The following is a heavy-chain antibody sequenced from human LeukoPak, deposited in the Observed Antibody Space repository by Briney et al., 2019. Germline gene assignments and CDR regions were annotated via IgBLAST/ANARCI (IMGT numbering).Heavy chain of an antibody. J-gene: IGHJ6*02. CDR2: ISWNSGSI. D-gene: IGHD6-25*01. CDR1: GFTFDDYA. Sequence: PGRSLRLSCAASGFTFDDYAMHWVRQAPGKGLEWVSGISWNSGSIGYADSVKGRFTISRDNAKNSLYLQMNSLRAEDTALYYCAKDRLSAYYYGMDVWGQGTTVTVSS. V-gene: IGHV3-9*01. CDR3: AKDRLSAYYYGMDV.